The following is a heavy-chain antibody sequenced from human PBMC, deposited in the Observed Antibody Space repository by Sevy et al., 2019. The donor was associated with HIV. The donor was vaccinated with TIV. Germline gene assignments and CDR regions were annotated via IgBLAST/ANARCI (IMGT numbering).Heavy chain of an antibody. CDR1: GGSFSGYY. CDR3: ARGLKRGWVGKRVNYFDY. D-gene: IGHD1-26*01. Sequence: SETLSLTCAVYGGSFSGYYWSWIRQPPGKGLEWIGEINHSGSTNYNPSLKSRVTISVDTSKNQFSLKLSSVTAADTAVYYCARGLKRGWVGKRVNYFDYWGQGTLVTVSS. J-gene: IGHJ4*02. V-gene: IGHV4-34*01. CDR2: INHSGST.